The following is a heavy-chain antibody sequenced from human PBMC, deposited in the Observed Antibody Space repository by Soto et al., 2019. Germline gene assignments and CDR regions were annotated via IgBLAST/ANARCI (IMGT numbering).Heavy chain of an antibody. Sequence: GASVKVSCKASGYTFTSYDINWVRQATGQGLEWMGWMNPNSGNTGYAQKFQGRVTMTRNTSISTAYMELSSLRSEDTAVYYCASGFDYIWGSYRHSDAFDIWGQGTMVTVSS. CDR3: ASGFDYIWGSYRHSDAFDI. CDR2: MNPNSGNT. D-gene: IGHD3-16*02. CDR1: GYTFTSYD. J-gene: IGHJ3*02. V-gene: IGHV1-8*01.